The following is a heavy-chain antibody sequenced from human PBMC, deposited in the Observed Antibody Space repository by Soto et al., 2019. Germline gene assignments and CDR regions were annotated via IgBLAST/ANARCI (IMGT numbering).Heavy chain of an antibody. Sequence: GKGLEWVAVISYDGSNKYYADSVKGRFTISRDNSKNTLYLQMNSLRAEDTAVYYCARDEVFIYAVVTQIPTYHGMDVWGQG. D-gene: IGHD3-3*01. V-gene: IGHV3-30-3*01. J-gene: IGHJ6*01. CDR2: ISYDGSNK. CDR3: ARDEVFIYAVVTQIPTYHGMDV.